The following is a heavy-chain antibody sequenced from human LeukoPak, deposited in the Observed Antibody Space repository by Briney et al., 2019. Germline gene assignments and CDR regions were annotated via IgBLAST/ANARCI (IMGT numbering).Heavy chain of an antibody. Sequence: GGSLRLSCATSGFTFSNHAMHWVRQAPGKGLEWVSGISWNSGSIDYADSVKGRFTISRDNAKNSLYLQMNSLRAEDTALYYCAKDYCSSSSCYYNYWGQGTLVTVSS. CDR1: GFTFSNHA. V-gene: IGHV3-9*01. D-gene: IGHD2-2*01. CDR2: ISWNSGSI. CDR3: AKDYCSSSSCYYNY. J-gene: IGHJ4*02.